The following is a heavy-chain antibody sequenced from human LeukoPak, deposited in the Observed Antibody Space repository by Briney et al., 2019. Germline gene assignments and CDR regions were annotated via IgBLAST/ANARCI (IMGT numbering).Heavy chain of an antibody. Sequence: SQTLSLTCAISGDSVSSNSAAWNWIRQSPSRGLEWLGRTYYRSKWYNDYAVSVKSRITINPDTSKNQFSLQLNSVTPEDTAVYYCARDFYDFWSGYYSPFDYWGQGTLVTVSS. CDR2: TYYRSKWYN. D-gene: IGHD3-3*01. CDR1: GDSVSSNSAA. J-gene: IGHJ4*02. V-gene: IGHV6-1*01. CDR3: ARDFYDFWSGYYSPFDY.